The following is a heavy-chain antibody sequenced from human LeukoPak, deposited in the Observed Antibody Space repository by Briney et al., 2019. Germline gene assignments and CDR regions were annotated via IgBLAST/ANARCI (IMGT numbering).Heavy chain of an antibody. CDR2: IITIFGTT. J-gene: IGHJ4*02. CDR3: ARGQRGGSHYYFDY. D-gene: IGHD1-26*01. V-gene: IGHV1-69*06. CDR1: GYTFTSYY. Sequence: GASVKVSCKASGYTFTSYYMHWVRQAPGQGLEWMGGIITIFGTTNYAQTFQGRVAITADKSTSTAFMELSSLRSDDTAVYYCARGQRGGSHYYFDYWGQGTLVTVSS.